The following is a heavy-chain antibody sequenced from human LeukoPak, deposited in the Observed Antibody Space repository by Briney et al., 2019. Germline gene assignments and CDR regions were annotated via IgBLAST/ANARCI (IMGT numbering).Heavy chain of an antibody. CDR3: AKDLEIVVVVAATPYYFDY. D-gene: IGHD2-15*01. CDR2: ISGSGGST. CDR1: GFTFSSYA. V-gene: IGHV3-23*01. Sequence: GGSLRLSCAASGFTFSSYAMSWVRQAPGKGLEWVSAISGSGGSTYYADSVKGRFTISRDNSKNTLYLHMNSLRAEDTAVYYCAKDLEIVVVVAATPYYFDYWGQGTLVTVSS. J-gene: IGHJ4*02.